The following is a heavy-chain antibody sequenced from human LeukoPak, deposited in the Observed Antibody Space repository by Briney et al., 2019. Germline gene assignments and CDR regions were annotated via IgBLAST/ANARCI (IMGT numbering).Heavy chain of an antibody. CDR1: GGSISSGDYY. V-gene: IGHV4-61*08. CDR2: IYYSGST. J-gene: IGHJ3*02. CDR3: ARVIPYYYDSSGPGRDAFDI. Sequence: SSETLSLTRTVSGGSISSGDYYWSWIRQPPGKGPEWIGYIYYSGSTNYNPSLKSRVTISVDTSKNQFSLKLSSVTAADTAVYYSARVIPYYYDSSGPGRDAFDIWGQGTMVTVSS. D-gene: IGHD3-22*01.